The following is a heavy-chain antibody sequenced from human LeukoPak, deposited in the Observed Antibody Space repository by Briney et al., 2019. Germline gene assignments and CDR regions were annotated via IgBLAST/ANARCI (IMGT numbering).Heavy chain of an antibody. D-gene: IGHD1-14*01. CDR1: GFTVSSNY. Sequence: GGSLRLSCAASGFTVSSNYMSWVRQAPGKGLEWVSVIYSGGSTYYADSVKGRFTISRDNAKNSLYLQMNSLRAEDTAVYYCAREIGSTGYFDYWGQGTLVTVSS. CDR3: AREIGSTGYFDY. J-gene: IGHJ4*02. CDR2: IYSGGST. V-gene: IGHV3-53*01.